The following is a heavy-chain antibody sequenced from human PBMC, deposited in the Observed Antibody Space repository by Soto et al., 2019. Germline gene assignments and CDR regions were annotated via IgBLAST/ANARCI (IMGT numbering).Heavy chain of an antibody. CDR3: AKATKNRGWINPFDS. CDR1: GFSFVNYA. Sequence: PGGSLRLSCAACGFSFVNYAMNWVRQASGKGLEWVSGLSGSGTSTYYADSVKGRFTISRDNSRDTLFLQMNSLTADDTAVYYCAKATKNRGWINPFDSWGQGAMVTVSS. J-gene: IGHJ4*02. V-gene: IGHV3-23*01. CDR2: LSGSGTST. D-gene: IGHD6-19*01.